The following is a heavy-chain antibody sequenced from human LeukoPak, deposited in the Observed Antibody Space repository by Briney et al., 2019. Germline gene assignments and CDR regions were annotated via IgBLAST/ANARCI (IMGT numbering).Heavy chain of an antibody. D-gene: IGHD4-11*01. CDR2: IYYSGST. CDR3: AAGVTQYYFDY. J-gene: IGHJ4*02. V-gene: IGHV4-59*02. CDR1: GGSVSSYY. Sequence: SETLSLTCTVSGGSVSSYYWSWIRQPPGKGQEWIGYIYYSGSTNYNPSLKSRVTISVDTSKNQFSLKLSSVAAADTAVYYCAAGVTQYYFDYWGQGTLVTVSS.